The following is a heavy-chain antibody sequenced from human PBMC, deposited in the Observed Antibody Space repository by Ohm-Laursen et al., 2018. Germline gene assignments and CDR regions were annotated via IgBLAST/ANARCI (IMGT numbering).Heavy chain of an antibody. Sequence: SLRLSCAASGFTFSDYYMSWIRQAPGKGLEWVSYISSSSSTIYYADSVKGRFTISRDNAKNSLYLQMNSPRAEDTAVYYCARDHSSGWYPPFDYWGQGTLVTVSS. CDR1: GFTFSDYY. J-gene: IGHJ4*02. CDR3: ARDHSSGWYPPFDY. D-gene: IGHD6-19*01. CDR2: ISSSSSTI. V-gene: IGHV3-11*04.